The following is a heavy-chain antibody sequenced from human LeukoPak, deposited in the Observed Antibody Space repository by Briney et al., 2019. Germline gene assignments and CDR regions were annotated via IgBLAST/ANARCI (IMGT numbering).Heavy chain of an antibody. CDR3: ARHQSWSGYYPRPLDY. J-gene: IGHJ4*02. Sequence: SETLSLTCAVYGGSFSDYYWSWIRQPPGKGLEWIGEINHSGSTNYNPSLKSRVTISVDTSKNQFSLKLSSVTAADTAVYYCARHQSWSGYYPRPLDYWGQGTLVTVSS. CDR1: GGSFSDYY. CDR2: INHSGST. D-gene: IGHD3-3*01. V-gene: IGHV4-34*01.